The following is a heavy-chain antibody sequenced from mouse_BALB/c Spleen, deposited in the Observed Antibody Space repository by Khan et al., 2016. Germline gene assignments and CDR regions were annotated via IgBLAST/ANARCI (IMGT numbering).Heavy chain of an antibody. CDR2: ISGGGSYT. J-gene: IGHJ3*01. CDR1: GFTFSSYG. CDR3: ARQGFAY. Sequence: EVELVESGGGLVKPGGSLKLSCAASGFTFSSYGMSWVRQTPEKRLEWVATISGGGSYTYYPDSVKGRFTISRDNAKNNLYLQMSSLGSEDTALYDCARQGFAYWGQGTLVTVSA. V-gene: IGHV5-9-2*01.